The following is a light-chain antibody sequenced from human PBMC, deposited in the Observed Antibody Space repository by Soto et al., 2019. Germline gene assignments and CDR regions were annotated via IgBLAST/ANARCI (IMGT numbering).Light chain of an antibody. Sequence: QSALTQPPSASGSPGQSVTISCTGTSNDVGGYVYVSWYQQYPGKAPKLMIYEVNKRASGVPDRFSGSKSGNTASLTVSGPQAKDEGEYYCSSYAGTNIDVVFGGGTKLTVL. V-gene: IGLV2-8*01. J-gene: IGLJ2*01. CDR1: SNDVGGYVY. CDR2: EVN. CDR3: SSYAGTNIDVV.